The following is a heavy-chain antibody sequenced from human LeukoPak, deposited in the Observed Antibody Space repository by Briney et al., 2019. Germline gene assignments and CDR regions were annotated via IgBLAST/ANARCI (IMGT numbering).Heavy chain of an antibody. CDR3: ARKSVGTNDY. Sequence: PGGSLRLSCAVSGFTFSSYSMNWVRQAPGKGLEWVSYISSSSSSICYADSVKGRFTISRDNAKNSLSLQMNSLRAEDTAVCYCARKSVGTNDYWGQGTLVTVSS. J-gene: IGHJ4*02. V-gene: IGHV3-48*01. CDR1: GFTFSSYS. CDR2: ISSSSSSI. D-gene: IGHD2-8*01.